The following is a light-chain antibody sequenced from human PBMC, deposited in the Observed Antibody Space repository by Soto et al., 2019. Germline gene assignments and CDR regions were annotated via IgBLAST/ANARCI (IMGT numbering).Light chain of an antibody. V-gene: IGKV3-20*01. CDR3: QQFGSSPGFT. Sequence: EIVLTQSPGTLSLSPGERATLSCRASQNINSRYLAWYQQKPGQAPRLLIYGTSSRATGIPDRFSGRGSGTDLTLTISRLEPEDFAVYYCQQFGSSPGFTFGPGTKVDIK. CDR1: QNINSRY. J-gene: IGKJ3*01. CDR2: GTS.